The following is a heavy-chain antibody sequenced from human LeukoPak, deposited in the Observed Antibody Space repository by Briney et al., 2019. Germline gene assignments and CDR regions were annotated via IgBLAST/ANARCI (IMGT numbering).Heavy chain of an antibody. CDR1: GGSISSYY. CDR3: ARHGGYSSSWYPPHYYGMDV. Sequence: SETLSLTCTVSGGSISSYYWSWIRQPAGKGLEWIGRIYTSGSTNYNPSLKSRVTMSVDTSKNQFSLKLSSVTAADTAVYYCARHGGYSSSWYPPHYYGMDVWGQGTTVTVSS. D-gene: IGHD6-13*01. CDR2: IYTSGST. J-gene: IGHJ6*02. V-gene: IGHV4-4*07.